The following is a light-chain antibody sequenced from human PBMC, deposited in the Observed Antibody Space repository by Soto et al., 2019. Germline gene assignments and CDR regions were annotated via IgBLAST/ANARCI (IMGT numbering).Light chain of an antibody. CDR1: QSISTK. J-gene: IGKJ5*01. CDR2: GAS. Sequence: EIVMTQYPDTLSVSPGERATLSCRASQSISTKLAWYQQKPGQAPRLVIFGASTRATGIPARFSGSGSGTEFTLTISSLKSEDFAVYYCQQYNNWPTITFGQGTRLEIK. V-gene: IGKV3-15*01. CDR3: QQYNNWPTIT.